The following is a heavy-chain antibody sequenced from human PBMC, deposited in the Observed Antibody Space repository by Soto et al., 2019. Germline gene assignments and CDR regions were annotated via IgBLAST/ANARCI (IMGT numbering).Heavy chain of an antibody. CDR3: ARVSGAVAGYFNYYYYGMDV. D-gene: IGHD6-19*01. V-gene: IGHV3-11*01. J-gene: IGHJ6*02. CDR2: ISSSGSTI. CDR1: GFTFSDYY. Sequence: QVQLVESGGGLVKPGGSLRLSCAASGFTFSDYYMSWIRQAPGKGLEWVSYISSSGSTIYYADSVKGRFTISRDNAKNYRDLQKNSLRAEDTAVYYCARVSGAVAGYFNYYYYGMDVWGQGTTVTVSS.